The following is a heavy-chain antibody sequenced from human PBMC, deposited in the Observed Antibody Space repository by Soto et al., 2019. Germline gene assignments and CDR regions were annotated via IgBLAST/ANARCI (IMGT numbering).Heavy chain of an antibody. V-gene: IGHV2-5*02. CDR1: GFSLTTDAVG. J-gene: IGHJ4*02. D-gene: IGHD1-1*01. Sequence: QITLKESGPTLVKPTQTLTLTCTFSGFSLTTDAVGVGWIRQPPGKALEWLALIYWDDDKRYSPALKSRLTTTKDVTRNQVRHTLTNMDPADTPTSYCVIVHWVAAGIRYYFDYWGQGTVVTVSS. CDR3: VIVHWVAAGIRYYFDY. CDR2: IYWDDDK.